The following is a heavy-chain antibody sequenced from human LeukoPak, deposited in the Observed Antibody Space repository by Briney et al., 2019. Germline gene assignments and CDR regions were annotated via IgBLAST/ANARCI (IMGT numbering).Heavy chain of an antibody. CDR2: ISGSGDNT. CDR3: AKDFRGLTTNDAFHI. V-gene: IGHV3-23*01. D-gene: IGHD3-10*01. Sequence: PGGSLRLSCAASGFTFSNYAMIWVRQVPGKGLEWVSSISGSGDNTYYADAVKGRFTISRDNSKNTVFLQMKSLRVEDTAVYYCAKDFRGLTTNDAFHIWGQGTMVTVSS. CDR1: GFTFSNYA. J-gene: IGHJ3*02.